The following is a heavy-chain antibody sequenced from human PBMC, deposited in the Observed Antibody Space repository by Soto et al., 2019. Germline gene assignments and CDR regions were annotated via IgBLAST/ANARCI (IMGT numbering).Heavy chain of an antibody. J-gene: IGHJ4*02. CDR1: GGSVSSGHFY. CDR2: IYYSGST. V-gene: IGHV4-61*01. D-gene: IGHD6-19*01. CDR3: ARSGSGSGWL. Sequence: PSETLSLTCTVSGGSVSSGHFYWSWIRQPPGKGLEWIGYIYYSGSTKYNPSLRSRVTISVDTSKNQFSLKLTSVTAADTAVYYCARSGSGSGWLGGPGTLVTVSS.